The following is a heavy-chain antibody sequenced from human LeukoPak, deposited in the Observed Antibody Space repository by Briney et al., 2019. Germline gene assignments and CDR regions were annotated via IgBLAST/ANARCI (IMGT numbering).Heavy chain of an antibody. Sequence: KASETLSLTCTVSGGSISSSSYYWAWIRQPPGKGLEWIGSIYYSGSTYYNPSLKSRVTISADTSKNQFSLKLSSVTAADTAVYYCATSPLIAAAGTSFDYWGQGTLVTVSS. J-gene: IGHJ4*02. D-gene: IGHD6-13*01. V-gene: IGHV4-39*07. CDR3: ATSPLIAAAGTSFDY. CDR2: IYYSGST. CDR1: GGSISSSSYY.